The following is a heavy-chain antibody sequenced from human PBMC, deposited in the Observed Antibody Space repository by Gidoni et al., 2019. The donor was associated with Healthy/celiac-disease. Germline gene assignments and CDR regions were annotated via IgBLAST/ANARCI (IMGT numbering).Heavy chain of an antibody. CDR1: GLTFRSYA. CDR3: AKSGGSSTSCNIDY. V-gene: IGHV3-23*01. J-gene: IGHJ4*02. D-gene: IGHD2-2*01. Sequence: EVQLLESGGGLVQPGGSLRLSCAASGLTFRSYAMGWVRQAPGKGLGWVSAISGSGGSTYYADSVKGRFTISIDNSKNTLYLQMNSLRAEDTAVYYCAKSGGSSTSCNIDYWGQGTLVTVSS. CDR2: ISGSGGST.